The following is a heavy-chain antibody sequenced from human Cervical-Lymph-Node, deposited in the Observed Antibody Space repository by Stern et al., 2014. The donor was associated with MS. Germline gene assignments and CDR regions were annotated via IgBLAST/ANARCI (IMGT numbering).Heavy chain of an antibody. CDR2: INPNSGAT. Sequence: QMQLVQSGAEVKQPGASMKVTCKASENTFTGYYIHLVRQAPGQGLEWMGWINPNSGATNYAQRFQDRVSLTSDTSNTLAYMELDRLTSDDTAVYYCARISLGSGIDYWGQGSLVTVSS. CDR1: ENTFTGYY. D-gene: IGHD1-26*01. J-gene: IGHJ4*02. V-gene: IGHV1-2*02. CDR3: ARISLGSGIDY.